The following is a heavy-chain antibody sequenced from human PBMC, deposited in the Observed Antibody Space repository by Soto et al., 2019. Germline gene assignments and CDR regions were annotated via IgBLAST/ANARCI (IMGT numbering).Heavy chain of an antibody. J-gene: IGHJ6*02. V-gene: IGHV3-21*01. CDR1: GFTFSSYS. CDR2: ISSSSSYI. CDR3: ARDPGELRASYGMDV. Sequence: GGSLRLSCAASGFTFSSYSMNWVRQAPGKGLEWVSSISSSSSYIYYADSVKGRFTISRDNAKNSLYLQMNSLRAEDTAVYYCARDPGELRASYGMDVWGQGTTVTVSS. D-gene: IGHD1-7*01.